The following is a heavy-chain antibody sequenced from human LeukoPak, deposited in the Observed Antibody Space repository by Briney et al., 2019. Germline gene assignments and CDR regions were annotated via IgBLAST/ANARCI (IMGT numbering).Heavy chain of an antibody. CDR3: ARDPDYDSLFDY. D-gene: IGHD3-22*01. Sequence: GGSLRLSCAASGLTFSSYSMNWVRQAPGKGLEWVSSVSSSSSYIYYADSVKGRFTISRDNAKNSLYLQMNSLRAEDTAVYYCARDPDYDSLFDYWGQGTLVTVSS. V-gene: IGHV3-21*01. CDR1: GLTFSSYS. J-gene: IGHJ4*02. CDR2: VSSSSSYI.